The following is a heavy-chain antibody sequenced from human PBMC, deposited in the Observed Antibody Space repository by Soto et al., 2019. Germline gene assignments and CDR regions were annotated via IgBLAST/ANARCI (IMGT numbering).Heavy chain of an antibody. Sequence: QVQMVESGGGVVQPGRSRRLSCAASGFTFSNYDMHWVRQAPGKGLEWLTLISSSGRYTYYADSVKGRFTISRDNSENPQYLQMNNLTAEDAALYYCAAGNWGLEYWGQGTLVIVSS. CDR1: GFTFSNYD. V-gene: IGHV3-33*01. J-gene: IGHJ4*02. CDR3: AAGNWGLEY. D-gene: IGHD3-16*01. CDR2: ISSSGRYT.